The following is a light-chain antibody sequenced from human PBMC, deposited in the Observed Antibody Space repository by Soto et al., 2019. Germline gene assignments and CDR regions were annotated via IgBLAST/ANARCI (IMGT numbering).Light chain of an antibody. CDR3: QQSDSYPYT. CDR2: AAS. J-gene: IGKJ2*01. V-gene: IGKV1-39*01. Sequence: DIQMTQSPSSLSVFVGDRVTITCRASQSITNYLNWYQQKPGKAPKLLVYAASSLQSGVPSRFSGNGSGTDFTLTISSLQPEDFASYYCQQSDSYPYTFGHGTKLEIK. CDR1: QSITNY.